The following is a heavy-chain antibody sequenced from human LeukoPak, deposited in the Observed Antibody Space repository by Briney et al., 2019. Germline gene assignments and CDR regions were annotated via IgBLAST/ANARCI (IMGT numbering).Heavy chain of an antibody. CDR2: IYYSGST. V-gene: IGHV4-59*01. J-gene: IGHJ6*03. CDR3: ARDGYYDFWSGYYSGGGYYMDV. CDR1: GGSISSYY. D-gene: IGHD3-3*01. Sequence: PSETLSLTCTVSGGSISSYYWSWLRQPPGKGLEWIGYIYYSGSTNYNPSLKSRVTISVDTSKNQFSLKLSSVTAADTAVYYCARDGYYDFWSGYYSGGGYYMDVWGEGTTVTVSS.